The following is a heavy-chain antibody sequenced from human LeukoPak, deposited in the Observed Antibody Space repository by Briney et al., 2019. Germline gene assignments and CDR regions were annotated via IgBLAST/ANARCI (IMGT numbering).Heavy chain of an antibody. D-gene: IGHD6-19*01. J-gene: IGHJ4*02. CDR2: FDPEDGET. V-gene: IGHV1-24*01. Sequence: GASVKVSCKVSGYTLTELSMHWVRQAPGKGLEWMGGFDPEDGETIYAQKFQGRVTMTEDTSTDTAYMELSSLRSEDTAVYYCATQIAVAGTRYYLDYWGQGTLVTVSS. CDR3: ATQIAVAGTRYYLDY. CDR1: GYTLTELS.